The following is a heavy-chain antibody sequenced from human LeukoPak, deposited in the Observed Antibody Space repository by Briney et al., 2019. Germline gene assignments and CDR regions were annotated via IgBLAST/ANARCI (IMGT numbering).Heavy chain of an antibody. CDR2: IYSGGST. CDR3: ARAPNLAVDY. CDR1: GFTVSSNY. D-gene: IGHD1-1*01. V-gene: IGHV3-53*01. Sequence: PGGSLRLSCAASGFTVSSNYMSWVRQAPGKGLEWVSVIYSGGSTYYADSVKGRFTISRDSSKNTLYLQMNSLRAEDTAVYYCARAPNLAVDYWGQGTLVTVSS. J-gene: IGHJ4*02.